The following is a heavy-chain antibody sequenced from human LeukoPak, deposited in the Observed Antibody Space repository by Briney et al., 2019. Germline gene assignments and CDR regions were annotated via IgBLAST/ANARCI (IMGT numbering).Heavy chain of an antibody. CDR3: ARDLHLVEPLVNFDY. CDR1: GYTCTNHG. J-gene: IGHJ4*02. V-gene: IGHV1-18*01. Sequence: ASVKVSCKAFGYTCTNHGISWLRQAPGQGLEWMGWISADNGNTNYAQKFRGRVTMTTDTSTNTAYMEMRSLRSDDTAVYYCARDLHLVEPLVNFDYWGQGTLVTVSA. CDR2: ISADNGNT. D-gene: IGHD2-2*01.